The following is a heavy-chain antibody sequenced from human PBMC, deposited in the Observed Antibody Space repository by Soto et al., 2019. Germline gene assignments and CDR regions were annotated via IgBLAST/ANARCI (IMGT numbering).Heavy chain of an antibody. J-gene: IGHJ4*02. CDR1: GYTFTSSG. Sequence: ASVKVSCKASGYTFTSSGISWVRQAPGQGLEWMGWSSPSNGNTNYAHKFLGRVTMTTDTSTSTAYMDLRSLTSDDTAVYYCARDRDYYDSSRHWGQGTLVTVSS. V-gene: IGHV1-18*04. CDR3: ARDRDYYDSSRH. D-gene: IGHD3-22*01. CDR2: SSPSNGNT.